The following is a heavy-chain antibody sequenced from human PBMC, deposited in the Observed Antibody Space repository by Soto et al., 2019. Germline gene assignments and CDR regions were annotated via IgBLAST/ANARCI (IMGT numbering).Heavy chain of an antibody. Sequence: QVQLVESGGGVVQPGRSLRLSCAASGFTFSSYGMHWVRQAPGKGLEWVAVIWDDGSNKYYADSVKGPFTISRDKSKNTLYLLMHSLRAEHTAVYYCARDYLVVPHRVIDYWGQGTLVTVSS. J-gene: IGHJ4*02. CDR1: GFTFSSYG. V-gene: IGHV3-33*01. CDR2: IWDDGSNK. CDR3: ARDYLVVPHRVIDY. D-gene: IGHD2-2*01.